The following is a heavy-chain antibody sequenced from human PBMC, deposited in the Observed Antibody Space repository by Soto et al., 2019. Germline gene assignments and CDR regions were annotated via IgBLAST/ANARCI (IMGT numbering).Heavy chain of an antibody. J-gene: IGHJ4*02. V-gene: IGHV4-30-4*01. D-gene: IGHD3-3*01. CDR2: IYYSGST. CDR3: ARDGSRDFWSGYSDPYFDY. CDR1: GGSISSGDYY. Sequence: SETLSLTCTVSGGSISSGDYYWSWIRQPPGKGLEWIGYIYYSGSTYYNPSLKSRVTISVDTSKNQFSLKLSSVTAADTAVYYCARDGSRDFWSGYSDPYFDYWGQGTLVTVSS.